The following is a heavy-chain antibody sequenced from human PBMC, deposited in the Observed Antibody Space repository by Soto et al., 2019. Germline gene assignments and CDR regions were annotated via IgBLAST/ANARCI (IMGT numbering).Heavy chain of an antibody. CDR1: GFTFSSYA. J-gene: IGHJ4*02. CDR2: ISGSGGST. CDR3: ARDLRGEPIYFDY. Sequence: PGGSLRLSCAASGFTFSSYAMSWVRQAPGKGLEWVSAISGSGGSTYYADSVKGRFTISRDNSKNTLYLQMNSLRAEDTAVYYCARDLRGEPIYFDYWGQGTLVTVSS. V-gene: IGHV3-23*01. D-gene: IGHD3-16*01.